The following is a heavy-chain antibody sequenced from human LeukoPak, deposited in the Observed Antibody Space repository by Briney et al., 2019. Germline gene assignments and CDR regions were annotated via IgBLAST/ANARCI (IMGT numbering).Heavy chain of an antibody. Sequence: GASVKVSCKASGYTFTSYGISWVRQAPGQGLEWMGWISAYNGNTNYAQKFQGRVTMTRNTSISTAYMELSSLRSEDTAVYYCARTGDLGKGYYYYYGMDVWGQGTTVTVSS. J-gene: IGHJ6*02. CDR1: GYTFTSYG. CDR3: ARTGDLGKGYYYYYGMDV. CDR2: ISAYNGNT. V-gene: IGHV1-18*01. D-gene: IGHD7-27*01.